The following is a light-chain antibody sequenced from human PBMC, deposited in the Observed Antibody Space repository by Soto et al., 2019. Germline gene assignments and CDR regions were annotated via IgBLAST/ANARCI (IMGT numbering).Light chain of an antibody. CDR1: QSVSSN. V-gene: IGKV3D-15*01. CDR3: QQYNNWPPTT. J-gene: IGKJ5*01. CDR2: LAS. Sequence: EIVLTQSPGTLSLSPGESATLSCRASQSVSSNNLAWYQQKPGQALRLLVYLASTRATGIPARFSGSGSGTEFTLTISSLQSEDFAIYYCQQYNNWPPTTFGQGTRLEI.